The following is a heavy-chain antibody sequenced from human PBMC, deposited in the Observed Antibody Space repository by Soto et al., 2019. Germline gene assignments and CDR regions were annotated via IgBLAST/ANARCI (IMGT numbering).Heavy chain of an antibody. D-gene: IGHD3-3*01. CDR1: GGTFSSYA. CDR3: ARRMTYYDFWSGQPHLEYYYYGMDV. J-gene: IGHJ6*02. CDR2: IIPIFGTA. V-gene: IGHV1-69*13. Sequence: SVKVSCKASGGTFSSYAISLVRQAPGQGLEWMGGIIPIFGTANYAQKFQGRVTITADESTSTAYMELSSLRSEDTAVYYCARRMTYYDFWSGQPHLEYYYYGMDVWGQGTTVTVSS.